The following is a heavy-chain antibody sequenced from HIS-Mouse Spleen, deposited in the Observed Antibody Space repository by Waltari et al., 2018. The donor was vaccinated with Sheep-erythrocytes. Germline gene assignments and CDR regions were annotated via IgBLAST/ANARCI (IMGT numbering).Heavy chain of an antibody. CDR1: GCSISSSRYY. CDR2: IYYSGST. J-gene: IGHJ4*02. V-gene: IGHV4-39*01. D-gene: IGHD3-22*01. CDR3: ARLYYYDSSGYYFDY. Sequence: QLQLQESGPGLVKPSEPLSLTCPVPGCSISSSRYYRGWIRQPPGKGLEWVGGIYYSGSTYYNPSLKSRVTISVDTSKNQFSLKLSSVTAADTAVYYCARLYYYDSSGYYFDYWGQGTLVTVSS.